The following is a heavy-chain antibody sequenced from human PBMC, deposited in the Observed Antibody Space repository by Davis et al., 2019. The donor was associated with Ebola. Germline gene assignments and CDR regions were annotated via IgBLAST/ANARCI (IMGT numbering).Heavy chain of an antibody. CDR1: GFTFSTYG. Sequence: GESLKISCAASGFTFSTYGIHWVRQAPGKGLEWVTFIRYDGSNKYYADSVKGRFTISRDNSKNTLYLQMNSLRAEDTAVYYCARVVTEDYYYGMDVWGKGTTVTVSS. J-gene: IGHJ6*04. CDR2: IRYDGSNK. V-gene: IGHV3-30*02. D-gene: IGHD5-18*01. CDR3: ARVVTEDYYYGMDV.